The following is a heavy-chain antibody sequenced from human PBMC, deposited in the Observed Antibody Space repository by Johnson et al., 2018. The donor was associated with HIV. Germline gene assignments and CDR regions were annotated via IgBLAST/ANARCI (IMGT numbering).Heavy chain of an antibody. CDR2: IRYDGSNK. CDR1: GFTFSSYG. D-gene: IGHD1-26*01. CDR3: ARAAYSGSHHDAFDI. V-gene: IGHV3-33*01. Sequence: QVQLVESGGGVVQPGRSLRLSCAASGFTFSSYGMHWVRQAPGKGLEWVAVIRYDGSNKYYGDSVKGRFTISRDDATNSLYLRMDSLRTEDTAVFYCARAAYSGSHHDAFDIWGQGTMVTVSS. J-gene: IGHJ3*02.